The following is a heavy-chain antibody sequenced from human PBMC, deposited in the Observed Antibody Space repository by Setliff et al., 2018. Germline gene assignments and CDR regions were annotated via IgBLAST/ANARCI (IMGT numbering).Heavy chain of an antibody. CDR1: GGSFSGYF. J-gene: IGHJ4*02. D-gene: IGHD3-10*01. Sequence: PSETLSLTCDVFGGSFSGYFWAWTRQSPGKGLEWIGDVNDSGSANYKPSLKSRLTISRDTSKNQLSLNLSSVTAADTAVYYCARGRYYGSGSYSLWGQGTLVTVSS. CDR3: ARGRYYGSGSYSL. CDR2: VNDSGSA. V-gene: IGHV4-34*01.